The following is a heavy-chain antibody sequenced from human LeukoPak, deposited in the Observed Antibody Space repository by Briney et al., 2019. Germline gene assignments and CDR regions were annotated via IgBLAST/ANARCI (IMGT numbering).Heavy chain of an antibody. D-gene: IGHD1-26*01. CDR1: VGSISSYY. J-gene: IGHJ4*02. CDR2: IYFSGST. CDR3: ARWVGVTSYFDY. V-gene: IGHV4-59*01. Sequence: SETLSLTRTVSVGSISSYYLSWIRQPQGKGLEWIGYIYFSGSTNYNPSLKSRVTILVDTSKNQFSLKLSSVTAADTAVYYSARWVGVTSYFDYWGQGTLVTVSS.